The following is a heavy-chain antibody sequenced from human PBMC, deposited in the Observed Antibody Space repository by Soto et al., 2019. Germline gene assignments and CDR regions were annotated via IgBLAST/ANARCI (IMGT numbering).Heavy chain of an antibody. CDR3: AMVDNYVTPTPQDV. Sequence: QVQLVQSGDEVRKPGSSVKVSCKASGYIFVNYGIAWVRQAPGQGLEWMGWISPYSGNTHYASKVPGSPPMXTXTRXSPAYMDLGSLTSDDTAVYYCAMVDNYVTPTPQDVWGQGTTVTVSS. D-gene: IGHD3-16*01. V-gene: IGHV1-18*01. CDR1: GYIFVNYG. J-gene: IGHJ6*02. CDR2: ISPYSGNT.